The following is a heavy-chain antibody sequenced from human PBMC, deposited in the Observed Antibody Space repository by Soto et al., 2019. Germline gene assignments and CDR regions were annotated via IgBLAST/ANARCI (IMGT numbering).Heavy chain of an antibody. CDR3: AREDMYYGSGSYDSGGLQYGMDV. CDR1: GFTFSSYG. V-gene: IGHV3-33*01. D-gene: IGHD3-10*01. Sequence: GGSLRLSCAASGFTFSSYGMHWVRQAPGKGLEWVAVIWYDGSNKYYADSVKGRFTISRDNSKNTLYLQMNSLRAEDTAVYYCAREDMYYGSGSYDSGGLQYGMDVWGQGTTVTVSS. CDR2: IWYDGSNK. J-gene: IGHJ6*02.